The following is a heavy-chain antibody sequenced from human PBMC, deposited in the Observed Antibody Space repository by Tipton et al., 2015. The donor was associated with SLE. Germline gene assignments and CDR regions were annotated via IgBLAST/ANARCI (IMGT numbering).Heavy chain of an antibody. Sequence: TLSLTCTDSGGSISSTNYYWSWIRQPPGKGLEWIGEINHGGSTNYNPSLKSRVTISVDTSKNQFSLKLSSVTAADTAVYYCARGGRYGYFDYWGQGTLVTVSS. CDR3: ARGGRYGYFDY. J-gene: IGHJ4*02. CDR2: INHGGST. V-gene: IGHV4-39*07. D-gene: IGHD3-16*01. CDR1: GGSISSTNYY.